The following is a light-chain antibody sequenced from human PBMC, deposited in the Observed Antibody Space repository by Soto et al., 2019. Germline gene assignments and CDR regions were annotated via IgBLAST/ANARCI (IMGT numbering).Light chain of an antibody. Sequence: EIVLTQSPGTLSLSPGERATLSCRANHSVSSSYLAWYQQKPGQAPRLLIYGASSRATGIPDRFSGSGSGTDFTLTISSLEAEDFSVYYCQQYGSSPLTFGGGTKVEIK. J-gene: IGKJ4*01. CDR3: QQYGSSPLT. CDR1: HSVSSSY. V-gene: IGKV3-20*01. CDR2: GAS.